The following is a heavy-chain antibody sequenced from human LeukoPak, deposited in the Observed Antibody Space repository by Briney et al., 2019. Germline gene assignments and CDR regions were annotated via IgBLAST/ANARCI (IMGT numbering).Heavy chain of an antibody. CDR1: GFTFSSYG. CDR2: ISYDGSNK. J-gene: IGHJ4*02. Sequence: PGGSLRLSCAASGFTFSSYGMHWVRQAPGKGLEWVAVISYDGSNKYYADSVKGRFTISRDNSKNTLYLQMNSLRAEDTAVYYCAKDKGRYCSSTSCYPGDYWGQGTLVTVSS. CDR3: AKDKGRYCSSTSCYPGDY. D-gene: IGHD2-2*01. V-gene: IGHV3-30*19.